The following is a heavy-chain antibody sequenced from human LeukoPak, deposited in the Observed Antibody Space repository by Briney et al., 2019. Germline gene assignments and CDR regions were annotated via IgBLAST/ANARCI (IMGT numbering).Heavy chain of an antibody. CDR2: IYYSGST. V-gene: IGHV4-39*07. Sequence: SETLSLTCTVSGGSISSSSYYWGWIRQPPGKGLEWIGSIYYSGSTYYNPSLKSRVTISVDTSKNQFSLKLSSVTAADTAVYYCARWAYSSGWYSWFFDYWGQGTLVTVSS. J-gene: IGHJ4*02. CDR1: GGSISSSSYY. D-gene: IGHD6-19*01. CDR3: ARWAYSSGWYSWFFDY.